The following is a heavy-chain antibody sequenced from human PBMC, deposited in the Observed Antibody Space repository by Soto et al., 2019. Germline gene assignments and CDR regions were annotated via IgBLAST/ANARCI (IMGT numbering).Heavy chain of an antibody. V-gene: IGHV1-69*02. D-gene: IGHD5-12*01. CDR2: IIPILGIA. CDR3: APPPSAYSGYDYNGSDP. CDR1: GGTFSSYT. J-gene: IGHJ5*02. Sequence: SVKVSCKASGGTFSSYTISWVRQAPGQGLEWMGRIIPILGIANYAQKFQGRVTITGDKSTSTAYMELSSLRSEDTAVYYCAPPPSAYSGYDYNGSDPWGQGTLVTVSS.